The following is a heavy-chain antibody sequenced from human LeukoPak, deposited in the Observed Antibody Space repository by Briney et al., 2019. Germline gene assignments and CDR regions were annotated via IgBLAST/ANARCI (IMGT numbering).Heavy chain of an antibody. D-gene: IGHD3-22*01. Sequence: SETLSLTCTVSGGSISSYYWSWLRQPPGKGLEWIGYIYYSGSTNYNPSLKSRVTISVDTSKNQFSLKLSSVTAADTAVYYCARDTVVISHDAFDIWGLGTMVTVSS. CDR3: ARDTVVISHDAFDI. CDR2: IYYSGST. V-gene: IGHV4-59*01. J-gene: IGHJ3*02. CDR1: GGSISSYY.